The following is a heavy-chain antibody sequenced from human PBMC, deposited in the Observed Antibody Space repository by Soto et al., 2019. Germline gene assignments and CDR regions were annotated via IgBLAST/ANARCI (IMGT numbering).Heavy chain of an antibody. Sequence: ASVKVSCKASGGTFSSYAISWVRQAPGQGLEWMGGIIPIFGTANYAQKFQGRVTITADESTSTAYMELSSLRSEDTAVYYCARDRITIFGVVIYYYGKDVWGQGTTVTVSS. D-gene: IGHD3-3*01. J-gene: IGHJ6*02. CDR2: IIPIFGTA. CDR1: GGTFSSYA. V-gene: IGHV1-69*13. CDR3: ARDRITIFGVVIYYYGKDV.